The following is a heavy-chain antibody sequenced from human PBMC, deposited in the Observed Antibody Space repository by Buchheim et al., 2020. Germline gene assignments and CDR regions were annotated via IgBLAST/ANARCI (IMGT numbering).Heavy chain of an antibody. CDR2: IFPGDSNA. V-gene: IGHV5-51*01. CDR3: MISTTTAHTYAMDV. CDR1: GYRFTNYW. D-gene: IGHD2/OR15-2a*01. J-gene: IGHJ6*02. Sequence: EVQLVQSGAEVKNPGESLKISCKTSGYRFTNYWIGWVRQAPGKGLEYMGIIFPGDSNAKYSPSLEGQVIMSVDKSVDTAYLQWSSLKASDTAMYYCMISTTTAHTYAMDVWGQGT.